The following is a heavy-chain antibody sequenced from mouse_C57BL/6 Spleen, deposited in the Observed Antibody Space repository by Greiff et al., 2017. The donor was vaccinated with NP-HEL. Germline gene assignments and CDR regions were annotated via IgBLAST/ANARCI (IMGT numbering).Heavy chain of an antibody. Sequence: QVHVKQSGAELVRPGTSVKVSCKASGYAFTNYLIEWVKQRPGQGLEWIGVINPGSGGTNYNEKFKGKATLTADKSSSTAYMQLSSLTSEDSAVYFCAREGIYYYGSSPYWYFDVWGTGTTVTVSS. V-gene: IGHV1-54*01. D-gene: IGHD1-1*01. CDR2: INPGSGGT. CDR3: AREGIYYYGSSPYWYFDV. J-gene: IGHJ1*03. CDR1: GYAFTNYL.